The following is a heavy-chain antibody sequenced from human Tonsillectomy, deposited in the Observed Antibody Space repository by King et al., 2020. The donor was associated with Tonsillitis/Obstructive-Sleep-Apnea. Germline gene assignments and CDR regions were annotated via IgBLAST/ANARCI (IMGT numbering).Heavy chain of an antibody. V-gene: IGHV4-34*01. CDR1: GGSFSGYY. Sequence: VQLQQWGAGLLKPSEPLSLTCAVYGGSFSGYYWSWIRQPPGKGLEWSGEINHSRSTNYNPSLKSRVTISADTSKNQSSLRLSSVPAADTAVYYCAREEVRWDRVVVPHGLGNDYWGQGTLVTVSS. J-gene: IGHJ4*02. D-gene: IGHD2-2*01. CDR3: AREEVRWDRVVVPHGLGNDY. CDR2: INHSRST.